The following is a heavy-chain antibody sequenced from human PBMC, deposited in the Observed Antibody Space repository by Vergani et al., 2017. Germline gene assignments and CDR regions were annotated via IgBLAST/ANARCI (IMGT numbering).Heavy chain of an antibody. J-gene: IGHJ3*02. V-gene: IGHV3-30*18. CDR2: ISYDGSNK. CDR1: GFTFSSYG. Sequence: QVQLVESGGGVVQPGRSLRLSCAASGFTFSSYGMHWVRQAPGKGLEWVAVISYDGSNKYYADSVKGRFTISRDNSKNTLYLQMNSLRAEDTAVYYCAKDRPEYSSSWSLVDAFDIWGQGTVVTVSS. CDR3: AKDRPEYSSSWSLVDAFDI. D-gene: IGHD6-13*01.